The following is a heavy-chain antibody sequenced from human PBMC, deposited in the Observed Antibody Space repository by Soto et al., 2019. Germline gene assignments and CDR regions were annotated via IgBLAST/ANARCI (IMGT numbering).Heavy chain of an antibody. CDR3: ARRIVGTTGHAMDV. CDR2: ISSSGSNV. D-gene: IGHD1-26*01. Sequence: QVQLVESGGGLVKPGGSLRLSCAASGFTFSDYHMSWIRQAPGKGLEWVSYISSSGSNVYYADSLKGRFTISRDNAKNSLYLQMNGLRVEDTAVYYCARRIVGTTGHAMDVRGQGTTVTVSS. V-gene: IGHV3-11*01. J-gene: IGHJ6*02. CDR1: GFTFSDYH.